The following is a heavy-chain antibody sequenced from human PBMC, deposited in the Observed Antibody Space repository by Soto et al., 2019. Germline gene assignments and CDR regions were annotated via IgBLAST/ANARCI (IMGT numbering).Heavy chain of an antibody. V-gene: IGHV1-69*01. CDR2: IMPLYAKP. CDR3: ASLNNWSSGDGRIDV. D-gene: IGHD1-20*01. CDR1: AGTFNTYT. Sequence: QVQLVQSGAEVNKPGSSVKVSCKASAGTFNTYTISWVRQVPGQGLEWMGGIMPLYAKPTYAQTFQGRLMIAADEHTNTVYMELSSLRSEDTALYYCASLNNWSSGDGRIDVWGRGTAVSVSS. J-gene: IGHJ6*02.